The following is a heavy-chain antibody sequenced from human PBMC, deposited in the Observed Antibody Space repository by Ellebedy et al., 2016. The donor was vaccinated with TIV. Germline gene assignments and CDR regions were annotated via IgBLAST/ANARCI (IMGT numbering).Heavy chain of an antibody. CDR3: AREVSVRRGYYYYGMDV. CDR2: INPSGGST. Sequence: ASVKVSCKASGYTFTSYYMHWVRQAPGQGLEWMGIINPSGGSTSYAQKFQGRVTMTRDTSTSTVYMELSSLRSEDTAVYYCAREVSVRRGYYYYGMDVWGQGTTVTVSS. V-gene: IGHV1-46*01. CDR1: GYTFTSYY. D-gene: IGHD3-10*02. J-gene: IGHJ6*02.